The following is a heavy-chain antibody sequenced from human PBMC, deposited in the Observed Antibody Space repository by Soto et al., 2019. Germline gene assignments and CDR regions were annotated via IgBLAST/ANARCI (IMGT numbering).Heavy chain of an antibody. J-gene: IGHJ4*02. V-gene: IGHV3-11*01. CDR3: ARSETEQLYSYGFTYFDY. CDR1: GFTFSDYY. Sequence: PGGSLRLSCAASGFTFSDYYMSWIRQAPGKGLEWVSYISSSGSTIYYADSVKGRFTISRDNAKNSLYLQMNSLRAEDTAVYYCARSETEQLYSYGFTYFDYWGQGTLVTVSS. CDR2: ISSSGSTI. D-gene: IGHD5-18*01.